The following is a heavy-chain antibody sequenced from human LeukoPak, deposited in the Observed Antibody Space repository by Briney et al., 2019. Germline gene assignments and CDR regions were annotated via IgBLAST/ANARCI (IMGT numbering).Heavy chain of an antibody. D-gene: IGHD2-2*01. J-gene: IGHJ6*02. CDR2: IYHSGST. Sequence: PSGTLSLTCAVSGGSISSSNWWSWVRQPPGKGLEWIGEIYHSGSTNYNPSLKSRVTISVDKSKNQFSLKLSSVTAADTAVYYCARDGVVVPAAMEGLVGYYGMDVWGQGTTVTVSS. CDR1: GGSISSSNW. V-gene: IGHV4-4*02. CDR3: ARDGVVVPAAMEGLVGYYGMDV.